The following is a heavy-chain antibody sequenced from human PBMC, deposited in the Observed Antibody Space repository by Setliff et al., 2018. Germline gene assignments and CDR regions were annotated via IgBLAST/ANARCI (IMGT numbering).Heavy chain of an antibody. CDR1: GYSISSGYY. CDR2: IYHSGST. Sequence: SETLSLTCTVSGYSISSGYYWGWIRQPPGKGLEWIGSIYHSGSTYYNPSLKSRVTIAVDTSKNQFSLKLSSVTAADTAVYYCARDWAAAAGAAVGDGLDYWGQGTLVTVSS. CDR3: ARDWAAAAGAAVGDGLDY. V-gene: IGHV4-38-2*02. D-gene: IGHD6-13*01. J-gene: IGHJ4*02.